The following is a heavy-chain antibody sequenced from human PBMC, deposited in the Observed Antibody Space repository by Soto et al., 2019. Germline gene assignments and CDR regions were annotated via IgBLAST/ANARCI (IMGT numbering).Heavy chain of an antibody. D-gene: IGHD3-10*01. Sequence: GGSLRLSCAASGFTFSSYGMHWVRQAPGKGLEWVAVISYDGSNKYYADSVKGRFTISSDNSKNTLYLEMNSLRAEDTAIYYCAKDRWFGESTYYFDYWGHGTRVTIAS. CDR1: GFTFSSYG. CDR2: ISYDGSNK. V-gene: IGHV3-30*18. J-gene: IGHJ4*01. CDR3: AKDRWFGESTYYFDY.